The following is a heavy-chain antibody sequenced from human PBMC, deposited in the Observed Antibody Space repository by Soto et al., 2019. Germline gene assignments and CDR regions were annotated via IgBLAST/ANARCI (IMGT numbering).Heavy chain of an antibody. V-gene: IGHV3-23*01. D-gene: IGHD3-16*02. J-gene: IGHJ4*02. CDR1: GFTFSSYA. CDR2: ISGSGGNT. Sequence: PGWSLRLSCAASGFTFSSYAMSLVRQAPGKGLEWVSCISGSGGNTYYIDSVKGRFTISRDNSKNMLYLQMNSLRAEDTALYYCAKDWGYDYVWGSYRAPYLDYWGKGTLVTVSS. CDR3: AKDWGYDYVWGSYRAPYLDY.